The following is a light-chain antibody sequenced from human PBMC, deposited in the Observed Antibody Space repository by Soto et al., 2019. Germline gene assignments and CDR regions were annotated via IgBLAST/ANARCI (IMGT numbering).Light chain of an antibody. CDR2: EVS. CDR1: SSDVGSYNL. V-gene: IGLV2-23*02. CDR3: CSYAGSSTFPYV. J-gene: IGLJ1*01. Sequence: QSALTQPASVSGFPGQWITISCTGTSSDVGSYNLVSWYQQHPGKAPKLMIYEVSKRPSGVSNRFSGSKSGNTASLTISGLQAEDEADYYCCSYAGSSTFPYVFGTGTKVTVL.